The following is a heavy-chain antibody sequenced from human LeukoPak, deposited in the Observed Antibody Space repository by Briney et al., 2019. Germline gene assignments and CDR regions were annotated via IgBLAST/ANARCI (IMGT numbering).Heavy chain of an antibody. CDR1: GFTFSSYG. CDR2: IWYDGTNT. V-gene: IGHV3-33*01. Sequence: GRSLRLSCAASGFTFSSYGMHWVRQAPGKGLEWVAVIWYDGTNTYYADSVKGRFTISRDNSKNTLYLQMNSLRAEDTAVYYCARDFCSAGSCYPDAFDIWGQGTMVTVSS. CDR3: ARDFCSAGSCYPDAFDI. D-gene: IGHD2-15*01. J-gene: IGHJ3*02.